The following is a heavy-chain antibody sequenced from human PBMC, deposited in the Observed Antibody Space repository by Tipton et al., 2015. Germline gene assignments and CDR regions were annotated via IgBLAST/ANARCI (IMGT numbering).Heavy chain of an antibody. CDR2: IYYTGST. V-gene: IGHV4-59*08. D-gene: IGHD6-19*01. CDR1: GDSINRYY. J-gene: IGHJ3*02. CDR3: ARQSGESSGWPSAFDI. Sequence: TLSLTCSVSGDSINRYYWSWIRQPPGKGLECIGYIYYTGSTHYNPSLKSRVTISVDTSKNQFSLKLSSVTAADTAVYYCARQSGESSGWPSAFDIWGQGTMVTVSS.